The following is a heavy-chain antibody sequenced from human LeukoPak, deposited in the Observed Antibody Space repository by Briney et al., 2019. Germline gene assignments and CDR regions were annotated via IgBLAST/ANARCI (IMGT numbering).Heavy chain of an antibody. CDR1: GFTFTTYN. Sequence: LRGGSLRLSCAASGFTFTTYNMNWVRQAPGKGLEWLSYIGSGSSPIYYADSVRGRFTISRDNAKNSLYLQMNSLRDDDTAVYYCARDYYNSGSYPLDFWGQGILVTVSS. CDR3: ARDYYNSGSYPLDF. CDR2: IGSGSSPI. J-gene: IGHJ4*02. V-gene: IGHV3-48*02. D-gene: IGHD3-10*01.